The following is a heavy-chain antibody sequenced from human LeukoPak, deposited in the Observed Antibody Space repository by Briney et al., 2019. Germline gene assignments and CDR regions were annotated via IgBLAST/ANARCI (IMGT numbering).Heavy chain of an antibody. CDR1: GFTFSTYW. J-gene: IGHJ4*02. CDR2: INTDGSRI. Sequence: GSLRLSCAASGFTFSTYWIHWVRQAPGKGLVWVSRINTDGSRISYADSVKGRFTISRDNGMNTLYLQMNSLRAEDTAVYYCARGGPQLVLDYWGQGTLVTVSS. CDR3: ARGGPQLVLDY. D-gene: IGHD6-13*01. V-gene: IGHV3-74*01.